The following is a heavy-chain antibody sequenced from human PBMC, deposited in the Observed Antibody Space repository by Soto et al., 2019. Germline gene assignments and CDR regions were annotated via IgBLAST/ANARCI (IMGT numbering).Heavy chain of an antibody. D-gene: IGHD4-17*01. V-gene: IGHV3-23*01. CDR2: ISGSGGST. J-gene: IGHJ4*02. CDR1: GFTFSSYA. Sequence: GESLKISCAASGFTFSSYAMSWVRQAPGKGLEWVSAISGSGGSTYYADSVKGRFTISRDTSKNTLFLQMNSLRAEDTAVYYCAKDRYGDYGGIDYWGQGNMVTVSS. CDR3: AKDRYGDYGGIDY.